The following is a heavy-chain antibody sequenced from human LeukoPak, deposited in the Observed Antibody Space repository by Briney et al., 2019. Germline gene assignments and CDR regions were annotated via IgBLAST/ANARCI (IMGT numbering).Heavy chain of an antibody. CDR1: GSTFSSYA. J-gene: IGHJ4*02. Sequence: GGSLRLSCAASGSTFSSYAMSWVRQAPGKGLEWVSAISGSGGSTYYADSVKGRFTISRDNSKNTLYLQMNSLRADDTAVYYCAKVPRYYYDSSGYYLPPFFDYWGQGTLVTVSS. CDR3: AKVPRYYYDSSGYYLPPFFDY. D-gene: IGHD3-22*01. CDR2: ISGSGGST. V-gene: IGHV3-23*01.